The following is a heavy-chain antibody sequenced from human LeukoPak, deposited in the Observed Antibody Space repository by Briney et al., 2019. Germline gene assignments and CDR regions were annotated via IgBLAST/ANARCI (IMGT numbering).Heavy chain of an antibody. CDR3: ARGSTQREDWFDP. J-gene: IGHJ5*02. CDR2: MNPNSGNT. Sequence: ASVKVSCKASGYTFTSYYMHWVRQAPGQGLEWMGWMNPNSGNTGYAQKFQGRVTMTRNTSISTAYMELSSLRSEDTAVYYCARGSTQREDWFDPWGQGTLVTVSS. D-gene: IGHD2-2*01. V-gene: IGHV1-8*02. CDR1: GYTFTSYY.